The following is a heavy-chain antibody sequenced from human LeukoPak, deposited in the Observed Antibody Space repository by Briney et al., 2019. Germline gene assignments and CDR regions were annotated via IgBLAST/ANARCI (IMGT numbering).Heavy chain of an antibody. CDR1: GYTFTTSW. D-gene: IGHD3-10*01. V-gene: IGHV5-51*01. CDR3: ATFSGSYLFDY. J-gene: IGHJ4*02. CDR2: IYPGDSDT. Sequence: GESLKISCQGSGYTFTTSWIGWVRQMPGKGLEWMGIIYPGDSDTRYSPSFQGQVTISADKSISTAYLQWSSLKASDTAMYYCATFSGSYLFDYWGQGTLVTVSS.